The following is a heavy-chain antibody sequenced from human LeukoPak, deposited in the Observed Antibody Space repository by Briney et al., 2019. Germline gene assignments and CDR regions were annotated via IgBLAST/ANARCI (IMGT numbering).Heavy chain of an antibody. Sequence: GASVKVSCKASGYTFTGYYMHWVRQAPGQGLEWMGWINPNSGGTNYAQKFQGRVTMTRDTSISTAYMELSRLRSDDTAVYYCARDLSVVAATPGYWGQGTLVTVSS. CDR3: ARDLSVVAATPGY. CDR1: GYTFTGYY. J-gene: IGHJ4*02. V-gene: IGHV1-2*02. D-gene: IGHD2-15*01. CDR2: INPNSGGT.